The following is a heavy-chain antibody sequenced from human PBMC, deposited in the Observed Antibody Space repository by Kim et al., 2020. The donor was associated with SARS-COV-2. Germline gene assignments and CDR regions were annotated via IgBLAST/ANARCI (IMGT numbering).Heavy chain of an antibody. V-gene: IGHV4-34*01. CDR1: GESFSGYY. CDR3: AGGRTAVPHY. J-gene: IGHJ4*02. Sequence: SETLSLTCAVYGESFSGYYWNWLRQPPGKGLEWIGEINYNGNINYNPSVKSRVSISADASKNQFSLTVNSVTAADTAVYYCAGGRTAVPHYWGQGTLVTV. CDR2: INYNGNI. D-gene: IGHD4-4*01.